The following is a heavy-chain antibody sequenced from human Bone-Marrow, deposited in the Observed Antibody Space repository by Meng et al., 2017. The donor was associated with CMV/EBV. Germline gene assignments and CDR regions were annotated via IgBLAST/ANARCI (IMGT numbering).Heavy chain of an antibody. J-gene: IGHJ5*02. D-gene: IGHD3-22*01. CDR1: GGSIISSSYY. CDR2: IYYSGST. Sequence: GSLRLSCTVSGGSIISSSYYWGWIRQPPGKGLEWIGSIYYSGSTYYNPSLKSRVTISVDTSKNQFSLKLSSVTAADTAVYYCARHALGIVTLGWFDPWGQGTLVTVSS. V-gene: IGHV4-39*01. CDR3: ARHALGIVTLGWFDP.